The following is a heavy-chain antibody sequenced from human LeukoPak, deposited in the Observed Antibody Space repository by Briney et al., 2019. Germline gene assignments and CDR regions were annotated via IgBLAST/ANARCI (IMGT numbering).Heavy chain of an antibody. J-gene: IGHJ4*02. D-gene: IGHD5-18*01. CDR2: IYYSGST. Sequence: PSQTLSLTCTVSGGSISSGGYYWSWIRQHPGKGLEWIGYIYYSGSTYYNPSLKSRATISVDTSKNQFSLNLSSVTAADTAVYYCSRGVDTVIVTSLLDYWGQGTLVTVSS. CDR1: GGSISSGGYY. V-gene: IGHV4-31*03. CDR3: SRGVDTVIVTSLLDY.